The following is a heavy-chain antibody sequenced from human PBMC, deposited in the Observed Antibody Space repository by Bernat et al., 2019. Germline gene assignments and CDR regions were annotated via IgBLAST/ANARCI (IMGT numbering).Heavy chain of an antibody. D-gene: IGHD5-18*01. J-gene: IGHJ5*02. V-gene: IGHV3-33*01. CDR3: AREASDVDTAMAPLLDSMGFAP. Sequence: QVQLVESGGGVVQPGRSLRLSCAASGFTFSSYGMHWVRQAPGKGLEWVAVIWYDGSNKYYADSVKGRFTISRDNSKNTLYLQMNSLRAEDTAVYYCAREASDVDTAMAPLLDSMGFAPWGQGTLVTVSS. CDR2: IWYDGSNK. CDR1: GFTFSSYG.